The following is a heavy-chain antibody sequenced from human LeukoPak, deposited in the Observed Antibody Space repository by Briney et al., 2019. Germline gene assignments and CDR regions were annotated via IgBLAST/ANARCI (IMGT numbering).Heavy chain of an antibody. V-gene: IGHV3-53*01. CDR3: ARDRSGWYDS. CDR1: GFIVSSNY. CDR2: ICSGGST. J-gene: IGHJ5*01. D-gene: IGHD3-3*01. Sequence: GGSLRLSCAASGFIVSSNYMSWVRQAPGKGLEWVSVICSGGSTYYADSVKGRFTISRDISKNTLYLQMNSLRAEDTAVYYCARDRSGWYDSWGQGTLVTVS.